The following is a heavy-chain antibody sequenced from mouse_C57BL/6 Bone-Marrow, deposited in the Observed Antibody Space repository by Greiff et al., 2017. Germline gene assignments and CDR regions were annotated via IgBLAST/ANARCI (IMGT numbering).Heavy chain of an antibody. CDR1: GYTFTSYW. V-gene: IGHV1-59*01. CDR2: IDPSDSYT. CDR3: AGDLAGGDFDY. Sequence: QVQLQQPGAELVRPGTSVKLSCKASGYTFTSYWMHWVKQRPGQGLEWIGVIDPSDSYTNYNQKFKGKATLTVDTSSSTAYMQLSSLTSEDSAVYYCAGDLAGGDFDYWGQGTTLTVSS. D-gene: IGHD1-1*01. J-gene: IGHJ2*01.